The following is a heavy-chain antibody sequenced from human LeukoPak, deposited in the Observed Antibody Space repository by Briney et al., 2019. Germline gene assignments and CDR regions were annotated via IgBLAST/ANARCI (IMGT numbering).Heavy chain of an antibody. Sequence: NPSETLSLTCTVSGGSFVSNSFYWGWIRQSPGKGLEWIGTLYYSGSTYYNSSLKSRVTISVDTSKNQFSLRLSSVTAADTAVYYCARGIVGAGGSDYWGQGTLVTVSS. CDR2: LYYSGST. V-gene: IGHV4-39*07. CDR1: GGSFVSNSFY. J-gene: IGHJ4*02. CDR3: ARGIVGAGGSDY. D-gene: IGHD1-26*01.